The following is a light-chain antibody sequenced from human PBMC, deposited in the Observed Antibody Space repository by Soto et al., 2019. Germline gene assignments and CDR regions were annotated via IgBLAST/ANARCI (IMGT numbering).Light chain of an antibody. J-gene: IGKJ4*01. V-gene: IGKV1-39*01. Sequence: DIQMTQSPSSLSAAIGDRVTITCRASQSIKNYLNWYQHKPGAAPKLLIFGASNLESGVPSRFSGSGSGTEFTLSISSLQPEDFATYFCQQIYSAPLTFGGGTKVEIK. CDR3: QQIYSAPLT. CDR1: QSIKNY. CDR2: GAS.